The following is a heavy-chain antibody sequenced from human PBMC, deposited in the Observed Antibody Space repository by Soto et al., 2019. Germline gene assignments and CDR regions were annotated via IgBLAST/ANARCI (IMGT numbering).Heavy chain of an antibody. Sequence: GESLRLSCTASGFTFGDYAMSWFRQAPGKGLEWVGFIRSKAYGGTTEYAASVKGRFTISRDDSKSIAYLQMNSLKTEDTAVYYCTRDPDRYCSGGSCYFVPYYFDYWGQGTLVTVSS. CDR3: TRDPDRYCSGGSCYFVPYYFDY. J-gene: IGHJ4*02. CDR2: IRSKAYGGTT. D-gene: IGHD2-15*01. V-gene: IGHV3-49*03. CDR1: GFTFGDYA.